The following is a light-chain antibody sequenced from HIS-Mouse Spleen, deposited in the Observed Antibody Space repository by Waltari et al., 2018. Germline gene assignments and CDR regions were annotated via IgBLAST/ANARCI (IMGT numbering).Light chain of an antibody. CDR3: QQYGSSPPYT. CDR2: GAS. V-gene: IGKV3-20*01. J-gene: IGKJ2*01. CDR1: QSVSSSY. Sequence: EIVLTQSPGTLSLSPGERATLSCRASQSVSSSYLAWYQQKPGQAPRLLIYGASSRATGVPDSFSGSASGTDFTLTVSRLEPEDFAVYYCQQYGSSPPYTFGQGTKLEIK.